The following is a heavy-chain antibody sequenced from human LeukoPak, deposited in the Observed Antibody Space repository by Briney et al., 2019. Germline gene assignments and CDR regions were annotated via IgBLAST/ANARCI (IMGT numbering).Heavy chain of an antibody. J-gene: IGHJ5*02. Sequence: PSETLSLTCTVSGYSISSGYYWGWIRQPPGKGLEYIGSIYHSGSTYYKPSLKSRVTISVDTSKNQFSLKLSSVTAADTAVYYCARGGKNWFDPWGQGTLVTVSS. V-gene: IGHV4-38-2*02. CDR2: IYHSGST. CDR3: ARGGKNWFDP. CDR1: GYSISSGYY. D-gene: IGHD3-10*01.